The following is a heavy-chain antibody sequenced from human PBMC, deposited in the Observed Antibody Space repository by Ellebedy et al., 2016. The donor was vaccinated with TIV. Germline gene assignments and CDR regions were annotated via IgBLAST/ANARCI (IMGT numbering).Heavy chain of an antibody. CDR2: ISYDGSNK. J-gene: IGHJ3*02. Sequence: GGSLRLSXAASGFTFSSYAMHWVRQAPGKGLEWVAVISYDGSNKYYADSVKGRFTISRDNSKNTLYLQMNSLRAEDTAVYYCARDSRRDIVPAAFADAFDIWGQGTMVTVSS. V-gene: IGHV3-30-3*01. CDR1: GFTFSSYA. D-gene: IGHD2-2*01. CDR3: ARDSRRDIVPAAFADAFDI.